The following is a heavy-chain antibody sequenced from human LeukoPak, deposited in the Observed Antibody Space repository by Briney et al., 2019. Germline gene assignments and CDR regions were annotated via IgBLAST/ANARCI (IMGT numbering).Heavy chain of an antibody. CDR2: IIPIFGTA. Sequence: ASVKVSCKASGGTFSSYAISWVRQAPGQGLEWMGGIIPIFGTANYAQKFQGRVTITTDESTSTAYMELSSLRSEDTAVYYCARSLGIQLWFPFDYWAREPWSPSPQ. J-gene: IGHJ4*02. CDR3: ARSLGIQLWFPFDY. D-gene: IGHD5-18*01. CDR1: GGTFSSYA. V-gene: IGHV1-69*05.